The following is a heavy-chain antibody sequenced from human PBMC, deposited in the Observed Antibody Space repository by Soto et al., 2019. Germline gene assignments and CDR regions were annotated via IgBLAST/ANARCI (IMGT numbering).Heavy chain of an antibody. CDR2: IYYSGST. V-gene: IGHV4-39*01. Sequence: SETLSLTCTVSGGSISSSSYYWGWIRQPPGKGLEWIGSIYYSGSTYYNPSLKSRVTISVDTSKNQFSLKLSSVTAADTAVYYCASLTYYDILPVFAAFDTGGKGKMPTVPS. CDR3: ASLTYYDILPVFAAFDT. CDR1: GGSISSSSYY. D-gene: IGHD3-9*01. J-gene: IGHJ3*02.